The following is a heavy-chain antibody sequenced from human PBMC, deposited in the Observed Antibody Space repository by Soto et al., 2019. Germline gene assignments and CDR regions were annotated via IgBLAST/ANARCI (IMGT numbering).Heavy chain of an antibody. Sequence: GGSLRLSCAASGFTFSSYDMHWVRQATGKGLEWVSAIGTAGDTYYPGSVKGRFTISRENAKNSLYLQMNSLRAEDTAVYYCARERGKGDYVTSSYYYYYYMDVWGKGTTVTVSS. J-gene: IGHJ6*03. V-gene: IGHV3-13*01. D-gene: IGHD4-17*01. CDR3: ARERGKGDYVTSSYYYYYYMDV. CDR1: GFTFSSYD. CDR2: IGTAGDT.